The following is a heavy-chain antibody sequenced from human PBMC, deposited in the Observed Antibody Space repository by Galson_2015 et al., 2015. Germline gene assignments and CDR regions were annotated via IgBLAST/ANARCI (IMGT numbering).Heavy chain of an antibody. J-gene: IGHJ4*02. CDR2: ITVSSRSI. CDR3: ARDLDY. Sequence: SLRLSCAASGFTFSTYSMTWFRQPPGKGLEWASLITVSSRSIYSADTVKGRFTISRDDAKRSLYLEMSSLREEDTAVYYSARDLDYWGQGTLVTVSS. V-gene: IGHV3-48*02. CDR1: GFTFSTYS.